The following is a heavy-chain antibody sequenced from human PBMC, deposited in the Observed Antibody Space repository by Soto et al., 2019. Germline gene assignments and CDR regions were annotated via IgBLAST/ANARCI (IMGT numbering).Heavy chain of an antibody. CDR2: IYYSGST. J-gene: IGHJ4*02. V-gene: IGHV4-61*01. Sequence: QVQLQESGPGLVKPSETLSLTCTVSGGSVSGGSYYWSWIRQPPGKALECIGYIYYSGSTNYNPSLQSRVSMAIGRSETQFSLKLTSVTAAVPAVYYCARQVWFGEADHWGQGTPVTVPS. CDR1: GGSVSGGSYY. CDR3: ARQVWFGEADH. D-gene: IGHD3-10*01.